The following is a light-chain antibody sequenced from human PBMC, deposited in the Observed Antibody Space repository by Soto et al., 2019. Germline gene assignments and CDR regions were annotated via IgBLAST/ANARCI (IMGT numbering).Light chain of an antibody. V-gene: IGKV1-5*01. CDR3: QFYNSYSWT. Sequence: DIQMTQSPSTLSASVGDRVTITCRANQFISTWVAWFQQKPGKAPRLLIHEASALQSGVQSRFSGSGSGTEFTLSISSLQRDDFATYYCQFYNSYSWTFGQGTKVEI. CDR1: QFISTW. CDR2: EAS. J-gene: IGKJ1*01.